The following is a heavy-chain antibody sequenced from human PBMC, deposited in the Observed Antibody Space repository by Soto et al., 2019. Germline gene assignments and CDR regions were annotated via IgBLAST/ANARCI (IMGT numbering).Heavy chain of an antibody. J-gene: IGHJ4*02. CDR2: IKSKTDGGTT. D-gene: IGHD4-4*01. Sequence: LRLSCAASGFTFSNAWMSWVRQAPGKGLEWVGRIKSKTDGGTTDYAAPVKGRFTISRDDSKNTLYLQMNSLKTEDTAVYYCTNGPLQPSFDYWGQGTLVTVSS. CDR1: GFTFSNAW. CDR3: TNGPLQPSFDY. V-gene: IGHV3-15*01.